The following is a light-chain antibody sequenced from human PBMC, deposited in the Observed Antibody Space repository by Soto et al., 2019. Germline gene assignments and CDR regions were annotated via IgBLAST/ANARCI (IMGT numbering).Light chain of an antibody. CDR2: DAS. Sequence: INITQSPSFLSASVEDRVTITFRANQGIRNYLAWYQQQPGKAPKLLIYDASTLQSGVPSRFSGSGSGTEFTLTISSLQPEDFATYYCQQRSSYPITFGQGTRLEIK. J-gene: IGKJ5*01. CDR3: QQRSSYPIT. CDR1: QGIRNY. V-gene: IGKV1-9*01.